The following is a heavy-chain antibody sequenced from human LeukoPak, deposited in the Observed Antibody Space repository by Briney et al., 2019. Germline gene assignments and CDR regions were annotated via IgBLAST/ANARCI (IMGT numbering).Heavy chain of an antibody. D-gene: IGHD3/OR15-3a*01. Sequence: SETLSLTCTVSGGSISSYYWSWIRQPPGKGLEWIGYIYYSGSTNYNPSLKSRVTISVDTSKNQFSLKLSSVTAADTAVYYCAVYDFLTAFDIWGQGTMVTVSS. CDR1: GGSISSYY. CDR2: IYYSGST. V-gene: IGHV4-59*01. CDR3: AVYDFLTAFDI. J-gene: IGHJ3*02.